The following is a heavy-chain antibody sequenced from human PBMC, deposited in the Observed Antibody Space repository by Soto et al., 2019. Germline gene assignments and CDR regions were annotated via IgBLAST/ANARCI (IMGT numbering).Heavy chain of an antibody. Sequence: GSLRLSCTSSTVTINVHGIQWVRQAPGKGLEWVAFISNDGRAQYYADSVKGRFTISRDYSKNTVDLQMNRLRNEETAVYYCARDIWSGDYKWFDSWGPGTLVTVSS. CDR2: ISNDGRAQ. CDR3: ARDIWSGDYKWFDS. CDR1: TVTINVHG. D-gene: IGHD3-3*01. J-gene: IGHJ5*01. V-gene: IGHV3-30*03.